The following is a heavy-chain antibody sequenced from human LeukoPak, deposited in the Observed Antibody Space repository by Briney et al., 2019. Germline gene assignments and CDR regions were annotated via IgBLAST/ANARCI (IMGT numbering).Heavy chain of an antibody. CDR3: ARADDSSGYYPSFDNWFDP. J-gene: IGHJ5*02. D-gene: IGHD3-22*01. CDR1: GGTFSSYA. CDR2: IIPIFGTA. Sequence: GASVKLCCKASGGTFSSYAISWVRQAPGQGLEWMGGIIPIFGTANYAQKFQGRVTITTDEPTSTAYMELSSLRSEDTAVYYCARADDSSGYYPSFDNWFDPWGQGTLVTVSS. V-gene: IGHV1-69*05.